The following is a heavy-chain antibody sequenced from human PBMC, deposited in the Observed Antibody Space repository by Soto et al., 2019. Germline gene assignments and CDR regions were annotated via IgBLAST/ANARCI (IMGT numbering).Heavy chain of an antibody. J-gene: IGHJ4*02. D-gene: IGHD4-17*01. CDR2: IYYSGST. V-gene: IGHV4-59*01. CDR3: ARVGGYGDSKLDY. Sequence: ETLSLTCTVSGGSISSYYWSWIRQPPGKGLEWIGYIYYSGSTNYNPSLKSRVTISVDTSKNQFSLKPSSVTAADTAVYYCARVGGYGDSKLDYWGQGTLVTVSS. CDR1: GGSISSYY.